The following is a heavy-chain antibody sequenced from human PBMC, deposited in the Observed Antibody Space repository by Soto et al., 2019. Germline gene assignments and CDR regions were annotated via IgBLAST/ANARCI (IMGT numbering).Heavy chain of an antibody. V-gene: IGHV4-39*01. CDR3: ASLPAAGTWFDP. Sequence: QLQLQESGPGLVKPSETLSLTCTVSGGSISSSSYYWGWIRQPPGKGLEWIGSIYYSGSTYYNPSLKSRVSLSVDTSKIQFSLKLSSVTAADTAVYYCASLPAAGTWFDPWGQGTLVTVSS. CDR2: IYYSGST. J-gene: IGHJ5*02. CDR1: GGSISSSSYY. D-gene: IGHD6-13*01.